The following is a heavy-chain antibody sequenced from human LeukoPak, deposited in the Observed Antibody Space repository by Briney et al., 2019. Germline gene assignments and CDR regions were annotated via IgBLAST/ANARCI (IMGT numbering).Heavy chain of an antibody. J-gene: IGHJ6*02. V-gene: IGHV3-48*02. D-gene: IGHD6-19*01. CDR2: ISDNSRHI. CDR1: GFTFSSYW. Sequence: PGGSLRLSCAASGFTFSSYWMHWVRQAPGKGLEWVSYISDNSRHIYYADSVKGRFTISRDYAKNSLYLQMNSLRDEDTAVYYCARDLTGWGAMDVWGQGTTVTVSS. CDR3: ARDLTGWGAMDV.